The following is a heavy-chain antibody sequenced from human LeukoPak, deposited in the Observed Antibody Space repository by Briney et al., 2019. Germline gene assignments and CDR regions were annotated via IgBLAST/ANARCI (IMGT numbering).Heavy chain of an antibody. D-gene: IGHD6-19*01. V-gene: IGHV7-4-1*02. CDR3: ARHSPRDSGWPFDS. Sequence: ASVKVSCKASGYTFTSYTMSWVRQAPGQGLEWMGWINTNTGNPTYAQGFTGRFVFSLDTSVGTAYLQISSLKAEDTAVYYCARHSPRDSGWPFDSWGQGTLVTVPS. CDR2: INTNTGNP. J-gene: IGHJ4*02. CDR1: GYTFTSYT.